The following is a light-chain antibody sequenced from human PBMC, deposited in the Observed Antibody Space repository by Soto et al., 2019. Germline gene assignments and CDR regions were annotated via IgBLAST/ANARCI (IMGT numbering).Light chain of an antibody. J-gene: IGLJ2*01. CDR3: SSYTSSSTLV. CDR2: EVS. CDR1: SSDVGGYNF. V-gene: IGLV2-14*01. Sequence: QSALTQPASVSGSPGQSITISCTGTSSDVGGYNFVSWYQQHPGRAPKLMIYEVSHRPSGVSNRFSGSKSCNTASLTISGLQADDEADYYCSSYTSSSTLVFGGGTKVTVL.